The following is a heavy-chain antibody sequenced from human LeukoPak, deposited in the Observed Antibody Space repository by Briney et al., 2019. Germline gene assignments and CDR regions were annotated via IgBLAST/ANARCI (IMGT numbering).Heavy chain of an antibody. J-gene: IGHJ4*02. V-gene: IGHV3-23*01. CDR2: ISGSDTGT. Sequence: GGSLRLSCAASGFTFSTYAMSWVRQAPGKGLEWVSAISGSDTGTYYADSVRGRFTISRDNSKNTLYLQMNSLRAEDTAVYYCAKAGSSGYYYETDYWGQGTLVTVSS. D-gene: IGHD3-22*01. CDR1: GFTFSTYA. CDR3: AKAGSSGYYYETDY.